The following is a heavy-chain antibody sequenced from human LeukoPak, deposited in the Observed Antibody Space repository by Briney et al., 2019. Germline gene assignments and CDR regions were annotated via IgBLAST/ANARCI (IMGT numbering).Heavy chain of an antibody. V-gene: IGHV3-7*03. CDR1: GFTFSSHW. D-gene: IGHD1-1*01. CDR3: ARDLAGGYNWNDIPVFDI. Sequence: GGSLRLSCAASGFTFSSHWMSWVRQAPGKGLEWVANIKQDGSARSCVDSVEGRFTISRDNAKNSLYLQMNSLRAEDAAVYYCARDLAGGYNWNDIPVFDIWGQGTMVTVSS. J-gene: IGHJ3*02. CDR2: IKQDGSAR.